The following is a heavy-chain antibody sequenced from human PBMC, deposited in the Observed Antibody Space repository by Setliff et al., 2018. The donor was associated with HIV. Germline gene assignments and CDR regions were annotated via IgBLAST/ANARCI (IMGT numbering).Heavy chain of an antibody. CDR3: AREGVHHNFWSGYTYYYGLDV. CDR1: GFTFSGSP. V-gene: IGHV3-73*01. D-gene: IGHD3-3*01. Sequence: AGGSLRLSCAASGFTFSGSPIHWVRQASGKGLEWLGRIKDRTDNYATAYAASVKGRFTIFRDDSANTAYLQINSLEIEDTAVYYCAREGVHHNFWSGYTYYYGLDVWGQGTTVTVSS. CDR2: IKDRTDNYAT. J-gene: IGHJ3*01.